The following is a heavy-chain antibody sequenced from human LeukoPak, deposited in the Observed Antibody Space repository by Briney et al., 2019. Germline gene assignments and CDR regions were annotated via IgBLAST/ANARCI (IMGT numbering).Heavy chain of an antibody. CDR2: IYYSGST. Sequence: PSETLSLTCTVTGGSISSSSYYWGWIRQPPGNGLEWIGSIYYSGSTYYNPSLKSRVTISVDTSKNQFSLKLSSVTAADTAVYYCAGPRIGGYFDYWGQGTLVTVSS. CDR1: GGSISSSSYY. J-gene: IGHJ4*02. CDR3: AGPRIGGYFDY. D-gene: IGHD2-15*01. V-gene: IGHV4-39*01.